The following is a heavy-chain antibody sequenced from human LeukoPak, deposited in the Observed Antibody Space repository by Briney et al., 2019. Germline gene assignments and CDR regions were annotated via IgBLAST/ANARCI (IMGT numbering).Heavy chain of an antibody. CDR2: ISSSGSTI. CDR3: ARRLSGMDV. Sequence: AGGSLRLSCAASGFTFSSYDMNWVRQAPGKGLKWVSYISSSGSTIYYADSVKGRFTISRDNAKNSLYLQMNSLSAEDTAVYYCARRLSGMDVWGQGTRVSVSS. D-gene: IGHD5-12*01. J-gene: IGHJ6*02. V-gene: IGHV3-48*03. CDR1: GFTFSSYD.